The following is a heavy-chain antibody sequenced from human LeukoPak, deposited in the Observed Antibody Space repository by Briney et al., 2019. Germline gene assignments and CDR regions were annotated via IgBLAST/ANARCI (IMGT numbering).Heavy chain of an antibody. D-gene: IGHD1-26*01. J-gene: IGHJ6*03. Sequence: GGSLRPSCAASGFTFSDYGMSWVRQAPGKGLEWVSSISSTGGTTYYADSVKGRFTISRDNAKNSLFLQLNSLRAEDTAVYYCARDPYSGTYSDYYYYYMDVWGKGTTVTVSS. V-gene: IGHV3-21*01. CDR2: ISSTGGTT. CDR1: GFTFSDYG. CDR3: ARDPYSGTYSDYYYYYMDV.